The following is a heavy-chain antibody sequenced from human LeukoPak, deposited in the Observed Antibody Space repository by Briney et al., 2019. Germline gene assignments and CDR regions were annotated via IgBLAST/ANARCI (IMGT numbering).Heavy chain of an antibody. CDR2: ISSSSSTI. CDR3: ATQGDGYNYDY. J-gene: IGHJ4*02. D-gene: IGHD5-24*01. CDR1: GFTFSSYS. V-gene: IGHV3-48*04. Sequence: GGSLRLSCAASGFTFSSYSMNWVRQAPGKGLEWVSYISSSSSTIYYADSVKGRFTISRDNAKNSLYLQMNSLRAEDTAVYYCATQGDGYNYDYWGQGTLVTVSS.